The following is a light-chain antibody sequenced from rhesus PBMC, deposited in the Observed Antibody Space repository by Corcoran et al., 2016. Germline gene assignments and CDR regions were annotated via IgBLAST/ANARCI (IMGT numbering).Light chain of an antibody. J-gene: IGKJ2*01. V-gene: IGKV2-60*01. CDR3: MQSLRTPYT. CDR1: QSLLSGVGYNY. Sequence: DIVMTQTPRSLPVTLGAPASISCRSSQSLLSGVGYNYLNWYLQKSGQSPQLLIYYGYTRAAGVPARFSGGGSGTEFTMTINRVEAEDVGLYFYMQSLRTPYTFGQGTKVEIK. CDR2: YGY.